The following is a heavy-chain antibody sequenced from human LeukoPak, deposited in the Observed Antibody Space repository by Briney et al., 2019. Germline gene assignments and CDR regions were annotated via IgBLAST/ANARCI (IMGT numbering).Heavy chain of an antibody. CDR1: GFSFTTHW. D-gene: IGHD2-8*01. CDR2: INQDGSGT. J-gene: IGHJ4*02. CDR3: ARLMFLWPPIYFDY. Sequence: GGSLRVSCAASGFSFTTHWMSWVRQAPGKGLEWVANINQDGSGTFYVDSVKGRFTISRDNARDSVYLQMNSLGVEDTAVYYCARLMFLWPPIYFDYWGQGSLVTVSS. V-gene: IGHV3-7*01.